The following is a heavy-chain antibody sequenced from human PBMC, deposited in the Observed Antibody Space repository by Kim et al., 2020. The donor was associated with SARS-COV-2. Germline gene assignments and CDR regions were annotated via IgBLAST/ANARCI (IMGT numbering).Heavy chain of an antibody. J-gene: IGHJ4*02. D-gene: IGHD3-10*01. V-gene: IGHV4-39*01. CDR1: GGSISSSSYY. CDR2: IYYSGST. CDR3: ARQLGYYYGSGYFDY. Sequence: SETLSLTCTVSGGSISSSSYYWGWIRQPPGKGLEWIGSIYYSGSTYYNPSLKSRVTISVDTSKNQFSLKLSSVTAADTAVYYCARQLGYYYGSGYFDYWGQGTLVTVSS.